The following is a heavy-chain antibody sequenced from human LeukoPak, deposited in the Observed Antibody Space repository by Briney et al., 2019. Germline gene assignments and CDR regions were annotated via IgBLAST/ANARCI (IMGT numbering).Heavy chain of an antibody. D-gene: IGHD6-19*01. Sequence: SETLSLTCAVSDGSISISNWWSWVRQPPGKGLEWIGEIYHSGSTNYNPSLKSRVTISVDKSKNQFSLKLSSVTAADTAVYFCARDSRYASGRAFDNWGQGTLVTVSS. V-gene: IGHV4-4*02. J-gene: IGHJ4*02. CDR2: IYHSGST. CDR3: ARDSRYASGRAFDN. CDR1: DGSISISNW.